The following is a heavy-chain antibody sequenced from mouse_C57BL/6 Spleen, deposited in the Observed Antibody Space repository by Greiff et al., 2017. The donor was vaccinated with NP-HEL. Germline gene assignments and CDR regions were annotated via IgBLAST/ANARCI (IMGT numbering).Heavy chain of an antibody. CDR3: ARTIYYDYEGLFDY. Sequence: EVQLQQSGPELVKPGASVKISCKASGYTFTDYYMNWVKQSHGKSLEWIGDINPNNGGTSYNQKFKGKATLTVDKSSSTAYMELRSLTSEDSAVYYCARTIYYDYEGLFDYWGQGTTLTVSS. D-gene: IGHD2-4*01. CDR2: INPNNGGT. CDR1: GYTFTDYY. J-gene: IGHJ2*01. V-gene: IGHV1-26*01.